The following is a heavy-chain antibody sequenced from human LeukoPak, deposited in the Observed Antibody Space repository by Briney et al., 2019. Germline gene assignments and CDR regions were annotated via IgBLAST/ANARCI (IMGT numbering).Heavy chain of an antibody. V-gene: IGHV3-11*04. CDR1: GFTFSDYY. J-gene: IGHJ4*02. CDR3: AREFLRYFDWLSETNYFDY. Sequence: GGSLRLSCAASGFTFSDYYMGWIRQAPGKGLEWVSYISSSGSTIYYADSVKGRFTISRDNAKNSLYLQMNSLRAEDTAVYYCAREFLRYFDWLSETNYFDYWGQGTLVTVSS. D-gene: IGHD3-9*01. CDR2: ISSSGSTI.